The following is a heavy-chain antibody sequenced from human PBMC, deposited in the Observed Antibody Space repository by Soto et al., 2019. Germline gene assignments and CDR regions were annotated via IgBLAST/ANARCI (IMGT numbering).Heavy chain of an antibody. CDR2: INHSGST. CDR3: ARGEGRRSWFDP. J-gene: IGHJ5*02. D-gene: IGHD5-12*01. CDR1: GGSFSGYY. Sequence: QVQLQQWGAGLLKPSETLSLTCAVYGGSFSGYYWSWIRQPPGKGLEWIGEINHSGSTNYNPSLKSRVTISVDTSKTQFSLKLSSVTAADTAVYYCARGEGRRSWFDPWGQGTLVTVSS. V-gene: IGHV4-34*01.